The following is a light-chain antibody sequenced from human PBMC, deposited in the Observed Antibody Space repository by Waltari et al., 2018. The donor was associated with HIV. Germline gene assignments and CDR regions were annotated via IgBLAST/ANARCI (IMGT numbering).Light chain of an antibody. CDR1: HPNLRNNF. CDR3: GTWDSSLSAVL. J-gene: IGLJ2*01. Sequence: SVLTQPPSVSAAAGQKVTISSSGRHPNLRNNFVSWYQQLPGTAPKLLIYERNKRPSGIPDRFSGSKSDTSATLDITGLQTGDEADYYCGTWDSSLSAVLFGGGTKLTVL. V-gene: IGLV1-51*01. CDR2: ERN.